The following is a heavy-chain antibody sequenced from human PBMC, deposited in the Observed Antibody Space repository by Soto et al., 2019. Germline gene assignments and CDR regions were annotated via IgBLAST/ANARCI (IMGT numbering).Heavy chain of an antibody. CDR1: VFTFIDFH. CDR2: IYRGGSTV. Sequence: GWSLSLSCASSVFTFIDFHMMWVRQAPGKGLEWISYIYRGGSTVSYADSVQGRFTISRDNAKNSLYLQLDSLRVEDTAVYYCAKRIVGTTGHAFDVWGQGTTVTVSS. D-gene: IGHD1-26*01. CDR3: AKRIVGTTGHAFDV. J-gene: IGHJ6*02. V-gene: IGHV3-11*01.